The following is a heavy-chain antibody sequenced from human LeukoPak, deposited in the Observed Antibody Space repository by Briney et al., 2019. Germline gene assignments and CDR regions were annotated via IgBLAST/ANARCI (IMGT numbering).Heavy chain of an antibody. CDR2: IYPGDSDP. Sequence: GESLKISCKGSGYSFTNYFWIAWVRQMPGKGLEWMGIIYPGDSDPRYSPSFQGQVTISADKSISTAYLQWSSLKASGTAMYYCARRVGDSYFDSWGQGTLVTVSS. CDR1: GYSFTNYFW. J-gene: IGHJ4*02. CDR3: ARRVGDSYFDS. D-gene: IGHD2-21*01. V-gene: IGHV5-51*01.